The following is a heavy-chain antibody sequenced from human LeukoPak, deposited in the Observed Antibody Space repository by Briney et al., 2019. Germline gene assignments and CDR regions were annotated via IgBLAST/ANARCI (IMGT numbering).Heavy chain of an antibody. CDR3: ARDGVEMATITQSQRLKIYYYYYMDV. Sequence: PGGSLRLSCAASGFIFRSFGMHWVRQAPGKGLEWVAHIWYDGGNEYYADSVKGRFTVSRDNSKNTLYLQMNSLRAEDTAVYYCARDGVEMATITQSQRLKIYYYYYMDVWGKGTTVTVSS. V-gene: IGHV3-30*02. J-gene: IGHJ6*03. D-gene: IGHD5-24*01. CDR2: IWYDGGNE. CDR1: GFIFRSFG.